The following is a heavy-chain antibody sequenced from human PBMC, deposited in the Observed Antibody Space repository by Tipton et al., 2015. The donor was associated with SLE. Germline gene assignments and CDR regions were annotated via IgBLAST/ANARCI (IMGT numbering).Heavy chain of an antibody. CDR2: INDSGNT. J-gene: IGHJ3*02. CDR1: GGSISSYY. CDR3: AREAAISPVDAFDI. Sequence: TLSLTCTVSGGSISSYYWSWIRQPPGKALEWIGYINDSGNTNYNPSLESRVTISLDTSKNQFSLKLSSVTGADTAVYYCAREAAISPVDAFDIWGQGTMVSVSS. V-gene: IGHV4-59*01. D-gene: IGHD2-2*02.